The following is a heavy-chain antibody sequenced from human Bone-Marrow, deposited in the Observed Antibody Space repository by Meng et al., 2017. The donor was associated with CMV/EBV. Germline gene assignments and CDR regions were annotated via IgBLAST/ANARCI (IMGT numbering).Heavy chain of an antibody. V-gene: IGHV4-61*01. CDR2: IYYSGST. D-gene: IGHD5-18*01. CDR3: ARGYLMDPAMGPHFDY. J-gene: IGHJ4*02. CDR1: GGSVSSGSYY. Sequence: GSLRLSCTVSGGSVSSGSYYWSWIRQPPGKGLEWIGYIYYSGSTNYNPSLKSRVTISVDTSKNQFSLKLSSVIAADTAVYYCARGYLMDPAMGPHFDYWGQGTLVTVSS.